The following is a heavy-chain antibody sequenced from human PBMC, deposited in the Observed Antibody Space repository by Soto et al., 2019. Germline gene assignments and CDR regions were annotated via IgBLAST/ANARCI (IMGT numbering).Heavy chain of an antibody. CDR2: ISGSGGST. CDR3: AKDRDFYDSSGYYYLDY. V-gene: IGHV3-23*01. Sequence: PGGSLRLSCAASGFTFSSYAMSWVRQAPGKGLEWVSAISGSGGSTYYADSVKGRFTISRDNSKNTLYLQMNSLRAEDTAVYFCAKDRDFYDSSGYYYLDYWGQRTLVTVSS. CDR1: GFTFSSYA. J-gene: IGHJ4*02. D-gene: IGHD3-22*01.